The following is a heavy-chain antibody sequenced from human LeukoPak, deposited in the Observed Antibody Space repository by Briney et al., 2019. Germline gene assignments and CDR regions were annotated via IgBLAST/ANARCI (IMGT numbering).Heavy chain of an antibody. CDR3: ARSGPMVRDRRYYYYYYMDV. Sequence: SETQSLTCAVYGGSFSGYYWSWIRQPPGKGLEWIGEINHSGSTNYNPSLKSRVTISVDTSKNQFSLKLSSVTAADTAVYYCARSGPMVRDRRYYYYYYMDVWGKGTTVTVSS. CDR2: INHSGST. V-gene: IGHV4-34*01. D-gene: IGHD3-10*01. J-gene: IGHJ6*03. CDR1: GGSFSGYY.